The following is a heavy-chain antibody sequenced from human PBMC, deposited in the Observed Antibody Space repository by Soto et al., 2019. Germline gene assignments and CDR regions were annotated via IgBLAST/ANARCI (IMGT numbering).Heavy chain of an antibody. V-gene: IGHV3-30-3*01. CDR1: GFTFSSYA. J-gene: IGHJ4*02. CDR3: AREGSYGSGWYDY. D-gene: IGHD6-19*01. CDR2: ISYDGSNT. Sequence: QVQLVESGGGVVQPGRSLRLSCAASGFTFSSYAMHWVRQAPGKGLEWVAVISYDGSNTYYADSVKGRFTISRDNSKNTLYLQMNSLRAEDTAVYYCAREGSYGSGWYDYWGQGNLVTVSS.